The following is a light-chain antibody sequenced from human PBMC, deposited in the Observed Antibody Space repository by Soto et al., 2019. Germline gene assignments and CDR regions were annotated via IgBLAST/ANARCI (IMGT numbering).Light chain of an antibody. CDR3: SSYTSSSTLAV. CDR2: EVS. CDR1: SSDVGGYNY. Sequence: QSALTQPASVSGSPGQSITISCTETSSDVGGYNYVSWYQQHPGKAPKLMIYEVSNRPSGVSNRFSGSKSGNTASLTISGLQAEDEADYYCSSYTSSSTLAVFGGGTQLTVL. V-gene: IGLV2-14*01. J-gene: IGLJ7*01.